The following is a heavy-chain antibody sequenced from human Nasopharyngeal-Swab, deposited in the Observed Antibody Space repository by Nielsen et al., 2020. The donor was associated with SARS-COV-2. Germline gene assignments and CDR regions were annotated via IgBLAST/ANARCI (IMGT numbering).Heavy chain of an antibody. V-gene: IGHV3-53*01. D-gene: IGHD2-21*01. CDR2: IYSGGTT. CDR1: GFAVSSNY. J-gene: IGHJ6*02. CDR3: AKAPYLRGLDV. Sequence: ESLKIPCAASGFAVSSNYMSWVRQAPGKGLECVSFIYSGGTTYYADSVNDRFTISRDNSKNTLYLQMNSLRVEDTAVYYCAKAPYLRGLDVWGQGTTVTVSS.